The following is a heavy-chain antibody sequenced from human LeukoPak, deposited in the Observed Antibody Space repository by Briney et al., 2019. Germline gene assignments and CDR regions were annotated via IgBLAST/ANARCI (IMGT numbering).Heavy chain of an antibody. CDR3: ARGVAAAGPFDY. CDR2: VYYSGNT. V-gene: IGHV4-39*07. D-gene: IGHD6-13*01. Sequence: PSETLSLTCTVSGGSISTTNYYWAWIRRPPGKGLEWLGSVYYSGNTYYSPSLKSRVTISVDTSKNQFSLKLSSVTAADTAVYYCARGVAAAGPFDYWGQGTLVTVSS. J-gene: IGHJ4*02. CDR1: GGSISTTNYY.